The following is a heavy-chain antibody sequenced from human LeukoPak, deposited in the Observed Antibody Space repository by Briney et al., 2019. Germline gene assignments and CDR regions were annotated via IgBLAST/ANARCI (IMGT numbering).Heavy chain of an antibody. V-gene: IGHV3-30-3*01. D-gene: IGHD6-19*01. CDR1: GFTFSSYA. Sequence: GGSLRLSCAASGFTFSSYAMHWVRQAPGKGLEWVAVISYDGSNKYYADSVKGRSTISRDNSKNTLYLQMNSLRAEDTAVYYCARSRTGSGTRMGYYFDYWGQGTLVTVSS. CDR3: ARSRTGSGTRMGYYFDY. CDR2: ISYDGSNK. J-gene: IGHJ4*02.